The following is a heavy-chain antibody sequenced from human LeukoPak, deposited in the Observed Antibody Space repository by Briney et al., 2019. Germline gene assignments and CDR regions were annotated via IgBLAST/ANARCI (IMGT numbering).Heavy chain of an antibody. CDR1: GFTFSSYS. CDR3: ARDRKAGGSGWYSEPIGY. J-gene: IGHJ4*02. V-gene: IGHV3-21*01. Sequence: GGSLRLSCAASGFTFSSYSMNWVRQAPGKGLEWVSSISSSSSYIYYADSVKGRFTISRDNAKNSLYLQMNSLRAEDTAVYYCARDRKAGGSGWYSEPIGYWGQGTLVTVSS. CDR2: ISSSSSYI. D-gene: IGHD6-19*01.